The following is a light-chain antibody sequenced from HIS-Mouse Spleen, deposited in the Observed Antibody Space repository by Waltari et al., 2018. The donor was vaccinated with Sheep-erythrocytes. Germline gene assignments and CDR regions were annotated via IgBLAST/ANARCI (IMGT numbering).Light chain of an antibody. CDR2: EVS. CDR3: SSYAGNNNLV. Sequence: QSALTQPPSASGSPGQSVTISCTGTSSDVGGYNYVSWYQQHPGKAPKLMIYEVSKRPAGVPDRFSGSKSGNTASLTVSGLQAEDEADYDCSSYAGNNNLVFGGGTKLTVL. CDR1: SSDVGGYNY. V-gene: IGLV2-8*01. J-gene: IGLJ2*01.